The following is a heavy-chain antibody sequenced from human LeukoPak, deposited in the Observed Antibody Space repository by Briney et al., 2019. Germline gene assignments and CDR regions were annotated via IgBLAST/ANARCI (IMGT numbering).Heavy chain of an antibody. D-gene: IGHD6-19*01. Sequence: GGSLRLSCEASGFTFTDYNMNWVRQAPGKGLEWVSSISSSSSYIYYADSVKGRFTISRDNAKNSLYLQMNSLRAEDTAVYYCARGSLWLVPEGNWFDPWGQGTLVTVSS. CDR2: ISSSSSYI. CDR3: ARGSLWLVPEGNWFDP. CDR1: GFTFTDYN. V-gene: IGHV3-21*01. J-gene: IGHJ5*02.